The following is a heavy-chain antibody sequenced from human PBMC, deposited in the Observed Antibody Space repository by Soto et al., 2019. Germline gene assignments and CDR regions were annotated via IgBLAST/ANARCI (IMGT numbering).Heavy chain of an antibody. CDR1: GFTFSTYS. CDR3: ARGGREITRHLDY. V-gene: IGHV3-21*01. CDR2: ISSSSAYI. Sequence: EVPLVESGGDLVKPGGSLRLSCADSGFTFSTYSMIWVRQAPGKGLEWVSAISSSSAYIFYADSVKGRFTISRDNAKNSLYLQMNSLSAEDTAVYYCARGGREITRHLDYWGKGTLVTVSS. D-gene: IGHD3-10*01. J-gene: IGHJ4*02.